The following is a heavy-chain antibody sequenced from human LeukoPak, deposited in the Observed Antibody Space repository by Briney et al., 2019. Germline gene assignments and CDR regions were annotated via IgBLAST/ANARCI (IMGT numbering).Heavy chain of an antibody. CDR3: ARDYDFDY. J-gene: IGHJ4*02. Sequence: GGSLRLSCAASRFTFSSYWMSWVRQAPGKGLEWVANIKQDGSEKYYVDSVKGRFTISRDNAKNSLYLQMNSLRAEDTAVYYCARDYDFDYWGQGTLVTVSS. CDR2: IKQDGSEK. D-gene: IGHD3-16*01. V-gene: IGHV3-7*01. CDR1: RFTFSSYW.